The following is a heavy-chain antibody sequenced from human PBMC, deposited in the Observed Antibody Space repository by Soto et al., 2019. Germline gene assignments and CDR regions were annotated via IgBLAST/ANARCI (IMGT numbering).Heavy chain of an antibody. V-gene: IGHV3-33*01. CDR2: IWYDGSNK. CDR3: ASDPSEYDFWSGSFYYHYYMDV. Sequence: GGSLRLSCAASGFTFSSYGMHWVRQAPGKGLEWVAVIWYDGSNKYYADSVKGRFTISRDNSKNTLYLQMNSLRAEDTAVYYCASDPSEYDFWSGSFYYHYYMDVWGKGTTVTVSS. J-gene: IGHJ6*03. CDR1: GFTFSSYG. D-gene: IGHD3-3*01.